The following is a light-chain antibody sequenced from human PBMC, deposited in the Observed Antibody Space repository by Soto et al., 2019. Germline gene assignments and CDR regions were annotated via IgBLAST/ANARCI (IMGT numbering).Light chain of an antibody. CDR3: TSYGGRDNLM. Sequence: SVLTQPPSASGSPEQSVTISCTGTSSDIGAYNYVSWFQQHPGGAPKLIISEVNKRPSGVPDRFSGSKSGNTASLTVSGLHAEDEADYYCTSYGGRDNLMFGGGTQLTVL. CDR2: EVN. V-gene: IGLV2-8*01. J-gene: IGLJ3*02. CDR1: SSDIGAYNY.